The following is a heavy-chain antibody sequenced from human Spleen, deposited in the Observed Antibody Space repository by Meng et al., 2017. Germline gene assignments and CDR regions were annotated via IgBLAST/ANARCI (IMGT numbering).Heavy chain of an antibody. CDR2: INHSGST. J-gene: IGHJ4*02. Sequence: ESLKISCAASGFTFSIFAMTWIRQPPGKGLEWIGEINHSGSTNYNPSLESRATISVDTSQNNLSLKLSSVTAADSAVYYCARGPTTMAHDFDYWGQGTLVTVSS. D-gene: IGHD4-11*01. CDR1: GFTFSIFA. CDR3: ARGPTTMAHDFDY. V-gene: IGHV4-34*01.